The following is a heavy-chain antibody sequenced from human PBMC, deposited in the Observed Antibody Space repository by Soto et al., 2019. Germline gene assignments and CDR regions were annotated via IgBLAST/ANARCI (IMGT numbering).Heavy chain of an antibody. D-gene: IGHD3-9*01. CDR3: AKNYYDILTGYWYFDL. CDR2: ISGSGGST. Sequence: EVQLLESGGGLVQPGGSLRLSCAASGFTFSSYAMSWVRQAPGKGLEWVSAISGSGGSTYYADSVKGRFTISRDNSKNTLYLQMNSLRAEDTAVYYCAKNYYDILTGYWYFDLWGRGTLVTVSS. V-gene: IGHV3-23*01. CDR1: GFTFSSYA. J-gene: IGHJ2*01.